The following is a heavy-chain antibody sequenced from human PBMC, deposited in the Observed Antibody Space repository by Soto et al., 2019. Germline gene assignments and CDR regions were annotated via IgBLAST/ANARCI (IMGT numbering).Heavy chain of an antibody. D-gene: IGHD1-26*01. CDR2: IYYSGSA. CDR1: GGSISSSSYY. J-gene: IGHJ5*02. V-gene: IGHV4-39*01. CDR3: ARQRVGAPTLDWFDP. Sequence: SATLSITCTVSGGSISSSSYYWGWIRQPPGKGLEWIGSIYYSGSAYYNPSLKSRVTISVDTSKNQFSLKLSSVTAADTAVYYCARQRVGAPTLDWFDPWGQGTLVTVSS.